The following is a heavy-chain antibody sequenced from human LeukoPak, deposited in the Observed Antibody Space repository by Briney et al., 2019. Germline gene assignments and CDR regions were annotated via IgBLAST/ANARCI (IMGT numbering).Heavy chain of an antibody. D-gene: IGHD6-13*01. Sequence: GGSLRLSCAASGFTFSSYSMNWVRQAPGKGLEWVSSISSSSSYIYYADSVKGRFTISRDNARNSLYLQMNSLRAEDTAVYYCARDSSSWPRDYYYYMDVWGKGTTVTVSS. J-gene: IGHJ6*03. V-gene: IGHV3-21*01. CDR3: ARDSSSWPRDYYYYMDV. CDR1: GFTFSSYS. CDR2: ISSSSSYI.